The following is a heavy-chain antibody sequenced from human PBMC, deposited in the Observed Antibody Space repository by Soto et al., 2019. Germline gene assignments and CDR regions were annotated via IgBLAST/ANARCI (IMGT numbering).Heavy chain of an antibody. Sequence: QVQLVQSGAEVKKPGSSVKVSCKASGGTFSSYAISWVRQAPGQGLEWMGGIIPIFGSANYAQKFQGRVTITADESTSTAYMELSSLRSEDTAVYYCARDRGEMAHGVVDYWGQGTLVTVSS. CDR1: GGTFSSYA. CDR2: IIPIFGSA. J-gene: IGHJ4*02. CDR3: ARDRGEMAHGVVDY. V-gene: IGHV1-69*01. D-gene: IGHD3-10*01.